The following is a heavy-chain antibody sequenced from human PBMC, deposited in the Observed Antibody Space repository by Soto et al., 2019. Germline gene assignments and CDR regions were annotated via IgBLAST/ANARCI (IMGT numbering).Heavy chain of an antibody. Sequence: QVQLVQSGAEVKKPGSSVKVSCKASGGTFSSYAISWVRQAPGQGLEWMGGIIPIFGTANYAQKFQGRVTITADESTSTAHMEMSSLRSEYTAVYYCAREGVAKGYCSGGSCYEKNTPTFDPWGQGTLVTVSS. CDR3: AREGVAKGYCSGGSCYEKNTPTFDP. CDR2: IIPIFGTA. J-gene: IGHJ5*02. CDR1: GGTFSSYA. V-gene: IGHV1-69*01. D-gene: IGHD2-15*01.